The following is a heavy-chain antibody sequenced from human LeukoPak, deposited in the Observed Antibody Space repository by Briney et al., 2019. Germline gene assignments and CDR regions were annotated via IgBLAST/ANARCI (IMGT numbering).Heavy chain of an antibody. D-gene: IGHD4-17*01. CDR1: GFTFSNYY. J-gene: IGHJ4*02. CDR2: ISSSGSTI. V-gene: IGHV3-11*04. Sequence: PGGSLRLSCAASGFTFSNYYMSWIRQAPGKGLEWVSYISSSGSTIYYADSVKGRFTISRDNSKNTLYLQMNSLRAEDTAVYYCARDLHTVTTRGAWLADYWGQGTLVTVSS. CDR3: ARDLHTVTTRGAWLADY.